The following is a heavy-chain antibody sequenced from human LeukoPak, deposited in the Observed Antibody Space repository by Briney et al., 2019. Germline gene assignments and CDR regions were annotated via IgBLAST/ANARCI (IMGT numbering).Heavy chain of an antibody. CDR1: GFTFSNYW. CDR3: ARGGSFSSLYGISWDY. D-gene: IGHD2-15*01. V-gene: IGHV3-7*01. CDR2: IKQDESEK. J-gene: IGHJ4*02. Sequence: GGSLRLSCAASGFTFSNYWMSWVRQAPGKGLEWVANIKQDESEKFYVDSVKGRFSISRDNAGNSLYLQMNSLRVEDTALYYCARGGSFSSLYGISWDYWGQGALVTVSS.